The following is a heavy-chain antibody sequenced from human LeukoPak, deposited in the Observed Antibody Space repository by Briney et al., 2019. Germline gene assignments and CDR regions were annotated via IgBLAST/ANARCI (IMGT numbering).Heavy chain of an antibody. Sequence: SETLSLTCTVSGGSIGSYYWSWIRQPPGKGLEWIGYIYYSGSTNYNPSLKSRVTISVDTSKNQFSLKLSSVTAADTAVYYCARHVGYKWIGDAFDIWGQGTMVTVSS. CDR2: IYYSGST. V-gene: IGHV4-59*08. J-gene: IGHJ3*02. CDR1: GGSIGSYY. CDR3: ARHVGYKWIGDAFDI. D-gene: IGHD1-20*01.